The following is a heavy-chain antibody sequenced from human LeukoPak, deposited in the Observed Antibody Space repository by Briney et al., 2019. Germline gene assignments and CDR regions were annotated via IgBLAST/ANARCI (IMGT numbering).Heavy chain of an antibody. V-gene: IGHV4-34*01. CDR1: GGSFSGYY. CDR3: ARRYRNVVVSLSTGYYMDV. CDR2: INHSGST. D-gene: IGHD2-2*01. Sequence: SETLSLTCAVYGGSFSGYYWSWIRQPPGKGLEWIGEINHSGSTNYNPSLKSRVTISVDTSKNQFSLKLSSVTAADTAVYYCARRYRNVVVSLSTGYYMDVWGKGTTVTVSS. J-gene: IGHJ6*03.